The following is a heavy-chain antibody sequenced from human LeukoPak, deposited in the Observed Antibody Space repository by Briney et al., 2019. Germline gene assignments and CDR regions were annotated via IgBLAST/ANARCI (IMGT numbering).Heavy chain of an antibody. CDR2: INSDGSGT. CDR3: ARDHCSGGTCYVEY. Sequence: PGGSLRLSCAASGITFSTYWMHWVRQAPGKGLVWVSRINSDGSGTTYADSVKGRFTISRDNSQNMLYLQMNGLRAEDTALYYCARDHCSGGTCYVEYWGLGALVTVSS. CDR1: GITFSTYW. D-gene: IGHD2-15*01. J-gene: IGHJ4*02. V-gene: IGHV3-74*03.